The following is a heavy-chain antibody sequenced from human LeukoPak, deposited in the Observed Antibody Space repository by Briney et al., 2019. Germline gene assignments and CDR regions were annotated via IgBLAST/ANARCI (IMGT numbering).Heavy chain of an antibody. V-gene: IGHV1-46*01. CDR2: INPSGGST. CDR1: GYTFTSYY. Sequence: ASVKVSCKASGYTFTSYYMHWVRQAPGQGLEWMGIINPSGGSTSYAQKLQGRVTMTRDMSTSTVYMELSSLRSEDTAVYYCAGTLRSYYYYMDVWGKGTTVTVSS. CDR3: AGTLRSYYYYMDV. J-gene: IGHJ6*03.